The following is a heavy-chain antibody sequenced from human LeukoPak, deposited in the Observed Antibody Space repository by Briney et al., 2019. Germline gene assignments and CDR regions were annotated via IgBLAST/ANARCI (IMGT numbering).Heavy chain of an antibody. D-gene: IGHD2-21*02. CDR1: GGSISSYY. J-gene: IGHJ5*02. Sequence: SETLSLTCTVSGGSISSYYWSWIRQPAGKGLEWIGRIYTSGSTNHNPSLKSRVTMSVDTSKNQFSLKLSSVTAADTAVYYCARQFEDVDCGGDCLPLNWFDPWGQGTLVTVSS. V-gene: IGHV4-4*07. CDR3: ARQFEDVDCGGDCLPLNWFDP. CDR2: IYTSGST.